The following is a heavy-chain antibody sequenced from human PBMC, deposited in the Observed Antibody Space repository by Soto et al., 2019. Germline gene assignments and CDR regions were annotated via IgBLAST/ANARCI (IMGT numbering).Heavy chain of an antibody. CDR1: GFTFSSYA. Sequence: PGGSLRLSCAASGFTFSSYAMHWVRQAPGKGLEWVAVISYDGSNKYYADSVKGRFTISRDNSKNTLYLQMNSLRAEDTAVYYCARDPRRQSIITTPKVEGWFDPWGQGTLVTVSS. D-gene: IGHD3-10*01. CDR3: ARDPRRQSIITTPKVEGWFDP. J-gene: IGHJ5*02. V-gene: IGHV3-30-3*01. CDR2: ISYDGSNK.